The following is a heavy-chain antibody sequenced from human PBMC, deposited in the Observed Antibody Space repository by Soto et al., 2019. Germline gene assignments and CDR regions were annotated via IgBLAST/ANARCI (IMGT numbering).Heavy chain of an antibody. CDR1: GFTFSNYG. V-gene: IGHV3-33*05. CDR3: ARRGPGTYFDY. Sequence: GGSLRLSCAVSGFTFSNYGMHWVRQAPGKGLEWVTVISFDGKVKFYADSVKGRFTISRDNSKNTLYLQMNSLRAEDTAVYYCARRGPGTYFDYWGQGALVTVSS. D-gene: IGHD6-13*01. CDR2: ISFDGKVK. J-gene: IGHJ4*02.